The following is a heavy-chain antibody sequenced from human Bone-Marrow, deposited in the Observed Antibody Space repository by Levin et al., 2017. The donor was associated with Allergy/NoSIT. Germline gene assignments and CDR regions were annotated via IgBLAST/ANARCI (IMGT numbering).Heavy chain of an antibody. CDR1: GGTFSSYA. V-gene: IGHV1-69*06. CDR3: ARMLHYYDSSGDSVWEYFQH. J-gene: IGHJ1*01. Sequence: SVKVSCKASGGTFSSYAISWVRQATGQGLEWMGGIIPIFGTANYAQKFQGRVTITADKSTSTAYMELSSLRSEDTAVYYCARMLHYYDSSGDSVWEYFQHWGQGTLVTVSS. D-gene: IGHD3-22*01. CDR2: IIPIFGTA.